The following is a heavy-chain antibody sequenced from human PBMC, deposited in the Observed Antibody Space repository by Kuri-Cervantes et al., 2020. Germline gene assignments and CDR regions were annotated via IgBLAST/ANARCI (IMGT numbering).Heavy chain of an antibody. CDR2: ISSSGSTI. Sequence: GESLKISCAASGFTFSDYYMSWIRQAPGKGLEWVPYISSSGSTIYYADSVKGRFTISRDNSKNTLYLQMNSLRAEDTAVYYCAKQFILATYEFDPWGQGTLVTVSS. J-gene: IGHJ5*02. CDR1: GFTFSDYY. V-gene: IGHV3-11*04. D-gene: IGHD5-12*01. CDR3: AKQFILATYEFDP.